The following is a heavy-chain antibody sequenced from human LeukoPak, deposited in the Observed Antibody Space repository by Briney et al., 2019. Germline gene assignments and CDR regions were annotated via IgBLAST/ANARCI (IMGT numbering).Heavy chain of an antibody. CDR3: AKWTGYEYSSSSNGFDP. V-gene: IGHV3-23*01. Sequence: GGSLRLSCAASGFTVSSNYMSWVRQAPGKGLEWVSAISGSGGSTYYADSVKGRFTISRDNSKNTLYLQMNSLRAEDTAVYYCAKWTGYEYSSSSNGFDPWGQGTLVTVSS. D-gene: IGHD6-6*01. CDR1: GFTVSSNY. CDR2: ISGSGGST. J-gene: IGHJ5*02.